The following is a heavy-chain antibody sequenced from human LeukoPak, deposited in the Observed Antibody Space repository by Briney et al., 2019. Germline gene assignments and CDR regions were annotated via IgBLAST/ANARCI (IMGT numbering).Heavy chain of an antibody. V-gene: IGHV3-64*01. Sequence: GGSLRLSCAASGFTFSNYPMHWVRQAPGKGLESVSAVSSNGASTYYENSVKDRFIVSRDNSKNTLYLQLGCLRAEDTAVYYCAREISRGFDIWGQGTMVTVSS. D-gene: IGHD2/OR15-2a*01. J-gene: IGHJ3*02. CDR1: GFTFSNYP. CDR2: VSSNGAST. CDR3: AREISRGFDI.